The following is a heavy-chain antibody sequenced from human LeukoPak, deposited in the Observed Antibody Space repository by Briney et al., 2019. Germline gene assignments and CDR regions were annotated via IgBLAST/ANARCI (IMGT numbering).Heavy chain of an antibody. CDR3: AKDPGKFWSGHDY. D-gene: IGHD3-3*01. CDR1: GFTFSNYN. Sequence: GSLRLSCAASGFTFSNYNINWVRQAPGKGLEWVAVISYDGSNKYYADSVKGRFTISRDNSKNTLYLQMNSLRGEDTAVYYCAKDPGKFWSGHDYWGQGTLVTVSS. V-gene: IGHV3-30*18. CDR2: ISYDGSNK. J-gene: IGHJ4*02.